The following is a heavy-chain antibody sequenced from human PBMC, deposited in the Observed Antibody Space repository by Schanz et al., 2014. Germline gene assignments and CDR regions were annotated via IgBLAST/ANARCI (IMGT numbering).Heavy chain of an antibody. CDR3: GRGGGAYPQKYGMDV. D-gene: IGHD3-16*01. CDR1: GYSFTTYF. V-gene: IGHV1-46*01. Sequence: QVHLMQSGAEAKKPGASVKVSCKAFGYSFTTYFIHWVRLAPGQGFEWMGLISPSGGSTSYAQKFQGRVTMTRDTAASTVFMELGGPTSEDTAVYYCGRGGGAYPQKYGMDVWGQGTTVTVSS. CDR2: ISPSGGST. J-gene: IGHJ6*02.